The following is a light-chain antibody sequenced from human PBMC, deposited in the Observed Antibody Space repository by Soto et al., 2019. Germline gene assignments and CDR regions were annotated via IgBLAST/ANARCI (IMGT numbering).Light chain of an antibody. CDR3: QQTYSIPYT. CDR2: ATS. V-gene: IGKV1-39*01. Sequence: DIQMTQSPSSLSASVGDRVIITCRASQSISNYFNWYRQKPGKAPELLIYATSNLQSGVPSRFSGSGSGTDFTLTISPLQPEDFATYYCQQTYSIPYTFGQGTKLGIK. CDR1: QSISNY. J-gene: IGKJ2*01.